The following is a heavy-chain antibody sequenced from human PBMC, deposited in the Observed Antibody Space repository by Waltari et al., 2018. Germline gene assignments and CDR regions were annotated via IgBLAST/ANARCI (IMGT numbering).Heavy chain of an antibody. Sequence: EVQLVESGGGLVQPGGSLRLSCAASGFTFSSYSMNWVRKAPGKGLEWVSYISSSSSTIYYADSVKGRFTISRDNAKNSLYLQMNSLRAEDTAVYYCARAPPIGVVISSDYWGQGTLVTVSS. J-gene: IGHJ4*02. CDR3: ARAPPIGVVISSDY. V-gene: IGHV3-48*04. CDR1: GFTFSSYS. CDR2: ISSSSSTI. D-gene: IGHD3-3*01.